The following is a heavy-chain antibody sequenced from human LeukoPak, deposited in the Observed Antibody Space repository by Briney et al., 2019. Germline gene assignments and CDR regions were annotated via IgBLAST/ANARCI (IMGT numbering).Heavy chain of an antibody. CDR2: IYYSGST. CDR1: GGSISSGGYY. V-gene: IGHV4-31*03. Sequence: NPSETLSLTCTVSGGSISSGGYYWSWIRQHPGKGLEWIGYIYYSGSTYYNPSLKSRVTISVDTSKNQFSLKLSSVTAADTAVYYCARSFGESDAFDIWGQGTMVTVSS. D-gene: IGHD3-10*01. J-gene: IGHJ3*02. CDR3: ARSFGESDAFDI.